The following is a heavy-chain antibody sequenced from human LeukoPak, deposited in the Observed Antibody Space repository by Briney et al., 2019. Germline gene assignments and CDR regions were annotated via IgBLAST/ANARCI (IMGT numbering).Heavy chain of an antibody. CDR1: GGPFSGYY. CDR2: INHSGST. CDR3: ARVGAAGAGN. J-gene: IGHJ4*02. Sequence: SETLSLTCAVYGGPFSGYYWSWIRQPPGKGLEWIGEINHSGSTNYNPSLKSRVTISVDTSKNQFSLKLSSVTAADTAVYYCARVGAAGAGNWGQGTLVTVSS. V-gene: IGHV4-34*01. D-gene: IGHD6-13*01.